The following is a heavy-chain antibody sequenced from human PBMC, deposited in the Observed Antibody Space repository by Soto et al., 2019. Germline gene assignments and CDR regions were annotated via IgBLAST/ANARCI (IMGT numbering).Heavy chain of an antibody. D-gene: IGHD2-15*01. Sequence: PSETLSLTCSVSGGSISSSSYFWGWIRQPPGKGLEWIGSIYYSGSTYYNPSLKSRVTVSVDTSKNQFSLKLSSVTAADTAVYYCARAAPRYCSGGSCYSGRAYWGQGSLVTVSS. CDR3: ARAAPRYCSGGSCYSGRAY. CDR2: IYYSGST. J-gene: IGHJ4*02. CDR1: GGSISSSSYF. V-gene: IGHV4-39*01.